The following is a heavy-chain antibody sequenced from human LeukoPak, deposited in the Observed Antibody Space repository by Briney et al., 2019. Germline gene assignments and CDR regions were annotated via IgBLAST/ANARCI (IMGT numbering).Heavy chain of an antibody. D-gene: IGHD3-22*01. CDR1: GYSISSGYY. CDR2: IYHSGST. V-gene: IGHV4-38-2*02. J-gene: IGHJ4*02. CDR3: ARDRDYYDSSIDY. Sequence: PSETLSLTCTVSGYSISSGYYRGWIRQPPGKGLEWIGSIYHSGSTNYNPSLKSRVTMSVDTSKNQFSLKLSSVTAADTAVYYCARDRDYYDSSIDYWGQGTLVTVSS.